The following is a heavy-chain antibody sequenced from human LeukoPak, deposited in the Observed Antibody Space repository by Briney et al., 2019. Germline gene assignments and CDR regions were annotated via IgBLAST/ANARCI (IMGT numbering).Heavy chain of an antibody. D-gene: IGHD2-15*01. CDR3: AKRIAVVAARDAFDI. V-gene: IGHV3-53*01. Sequence: PGGSLRLSCAASGFTVSSNSMAGVRQTPGRGLEWVSILYTGGGANYADSVKGRFTISRDNSKNTLYLQMNSLRAEDTAVYYCAKRIAVVAARDAFDIWGQGTMVTVSS. J-gene: IGHJ3*02. CDR2: LYTGGGA. CDR1: GFTVSSNS.